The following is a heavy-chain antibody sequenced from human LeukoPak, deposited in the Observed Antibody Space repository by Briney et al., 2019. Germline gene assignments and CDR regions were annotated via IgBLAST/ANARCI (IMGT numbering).Heavy chain of an antibody. J-gene: IGHJ5*02. CDR3: ARDNYYDSGSYSWFDP. D-gene: IGHD3-10*01. CDR2: INPKTGDT. Sequence: VASVKVSCKASGYTFTDYYMHWVRQAPGQGLEWMGWINPKTGDTNYPQKFQDRVSMTRDTSISTAYMEMRRLRFDDTALYYCARDNYYDSGSYSWFDPWGQEPWSPSPQ. CDR1: GYTFTDYY. V-gene: IGHV1-2*02.